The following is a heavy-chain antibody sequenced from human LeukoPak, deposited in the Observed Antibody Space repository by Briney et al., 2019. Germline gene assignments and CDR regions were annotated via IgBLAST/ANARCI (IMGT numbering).Heavy chain of an antibody. CDR2: INEDGSEK. Sequence: GGSLRLSCAAAGFIFRNYWMGWVRQAPGKGLEWVANINEDGSEKYYVDSVKGRFTISRDNAKNSLYLQMNSLRAEDTAVYYCASLRATRNWFDPWGQGTLVTVSS. J-gene: IGHJ5*02. CDR3: ASLRATRNWFDP. V-gene: IGHV3-7*01. D-gene: IGHD5-24*01. CDR1: GFIFRNYW.